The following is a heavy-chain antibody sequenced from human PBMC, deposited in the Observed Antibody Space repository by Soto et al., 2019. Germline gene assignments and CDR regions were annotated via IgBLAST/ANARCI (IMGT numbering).Heavy chain of an antibody. CDR1: GFTFSSYA. CDR3: AKGPLWFGEYLYYYYMDV. J-gene: IGHJ6*03. D-gene: IGHD3-10*01. V-gene: IGHV3-23*01. Sequence: EVQLLESGGGLVQPGGSLRLSCAASGFTFSSYAMSWVRQAPGKGLEWVSAISGSGGSTYYADSVKGRFTISRDNSKNTLYLQMNSLRAEDTAVYYCAKGPLWFGEYLYYYYMDVWGKGTTVTVSS. CDR2: ISGSGGST.